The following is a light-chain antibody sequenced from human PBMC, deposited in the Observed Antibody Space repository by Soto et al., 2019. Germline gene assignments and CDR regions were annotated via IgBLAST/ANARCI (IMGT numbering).Light chain of an antibody. CDR1: QSISSW. J-gene: IGKJ1*01. V-gene: IGKV1-5*03. CDR2: QAS. CDR3: QQYKTYSRT. Sequence: DVQMTQSPSTLSASVGDRVTITYRASQSISSWLAWYKQKPGKAPELLIYQASTLESGVPSRFSGSGSATEFTLTISSLQPDDFATYYCQQYKTYSRTFGQGTKVDIK.